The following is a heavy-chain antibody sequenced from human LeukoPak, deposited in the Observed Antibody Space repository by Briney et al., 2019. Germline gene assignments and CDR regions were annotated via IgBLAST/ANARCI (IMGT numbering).Heavy chain of an antibody. J-gene: IGHJ4*02. CDR2: IYTSGST. V-gene: IGHV4-61*02. CDR1: GGSISSGSYY. D-gene: IGHD3-22*01. CDR3: AREYYYDGSGSPGVDY. Sequence: SETLSLTCTVSGGSISSGSYYWSWIRQPAGKGLEWIGRIYTSGSTNYNPSLKSRVTISVDPSKNQFSRKLSSVTAPAPAVYYCAREYYYDGSGSPGVDYWGQGTLVTVSS.